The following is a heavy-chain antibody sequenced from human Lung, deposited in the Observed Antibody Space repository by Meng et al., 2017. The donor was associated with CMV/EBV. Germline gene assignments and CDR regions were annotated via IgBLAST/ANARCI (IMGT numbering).Heavy chain of an antibody. V-gene: IGHV1-69*05. CDR3: ARTTYQLKHLSYSSSWYLWFDP. J-gene: IGHJ5*02. CDR1: GGTFSSYA. CDR2: IIPIFGTA. Sequence: SXXVSXKASGGTFSSYAISWVRQAPGQGLEWMGGIIPIFGTANYAQKFQGRVTITTDESTSTAYMELSSLRSEDTAVYYCARTTYQLKHLSYSSSWYLWFDPWGQGTLVTVSS. D-gene: IGHD6-13*01.